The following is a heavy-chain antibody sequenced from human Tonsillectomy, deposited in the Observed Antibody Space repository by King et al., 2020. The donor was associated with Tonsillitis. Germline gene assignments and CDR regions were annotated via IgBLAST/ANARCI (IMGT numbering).Heavy chain of an antibody. J-gene: IGHJ2*01. CDR2: IYYSGST. V-gene: IGHV4-59*08. CDR3: ARLGGVADWYFDL. CDR1: GGSISSYY. D-gene: IGHD2-8*02. Sequence: VQLQESGPGLVKPSETLSLTCTVSGGSISSYYWSWLRQPPGKGLEWIGYIYYSGSTNYNPSLKSRVTISVDTSKNQFSLKLSSVTAADTAVYYCARLGGVADWYFDLWGRGTLVTVSS.